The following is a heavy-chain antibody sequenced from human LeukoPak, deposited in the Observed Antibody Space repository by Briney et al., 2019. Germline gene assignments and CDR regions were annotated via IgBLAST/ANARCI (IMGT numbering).Heavy chain of an antibody. J-gene: IGHJ6*02. CDR2: INHSGST. CDR3: ARDRLAGTLYYYYYGMDV. V-gene: IGHV4-34*01. CDR1: GGSFSGYY. D-gene: IGHD3-3*02. Sequence: PSETQSLTCAVYGGSFSGYYWSWIRQPPGKGLEWIGEINHSGSTNYNPSLKSRVTISVDTSKNQFSLKLSSVTAADTAVYYCARDRLAGTLYYYYYGMDVWGQGTTVTVSS.